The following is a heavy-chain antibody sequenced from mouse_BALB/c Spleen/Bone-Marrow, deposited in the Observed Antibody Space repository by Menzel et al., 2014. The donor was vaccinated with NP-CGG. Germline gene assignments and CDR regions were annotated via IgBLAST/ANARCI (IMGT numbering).Heavy chain of an antibody. CDR1: GCTFTSYW. V-gene: IGHV1-69*02. J-gene: IGHJ2*01. Sequence: QVQLQQSGAELVKPGAPVKLSCKASGCTFTSYWMNWVKQRPGRGLEWIGRIDPSDSETHYNQKFKDKATLTVDKSSSTAYIQLSSLTSEDSAVYYCARNWVYFDYWGQGTTLTVSS. CDR3: ARNWVYFDY. D-gene: IGHD4-1*01. CDR2: IDPSDSET.